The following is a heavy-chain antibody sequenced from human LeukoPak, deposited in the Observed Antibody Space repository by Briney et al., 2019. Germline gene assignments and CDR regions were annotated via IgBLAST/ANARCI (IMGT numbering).Heavy chain of an antibody. Sequence: PSETLSLTCSVSGGHIDSVYWNWIRQPPGKGLEWIGYIDNSGSTEYNPSLQSRITMSRDTSKKQFSLKLTSVTAADTAMYYCASGAGWLIDYWGQRTLVSVSS. CDR3: ASGAGWLIDY. CDR2: IDNSGST. V-gene: IGHV4-4*08. D-gene: IGHD6-19*01. CDR1: GGHIDSVY. J-gene: IGHJ4*02.